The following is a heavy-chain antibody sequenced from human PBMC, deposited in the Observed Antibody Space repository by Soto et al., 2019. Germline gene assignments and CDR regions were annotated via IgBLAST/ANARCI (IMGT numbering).Heavy chain of an antibody. CDR2: INHSGST. D-gene: IGHD1-26*01. CDR1: GGSFSGYY. V-gene: IGHV4-34*01. Sequence: QVQLQQWGAGLLKPSETLSLTCAVYGGSFSGYYWSWIRQPPGKGLEWIGEINHSGSTNYNPSLNSRLTKAVDTSKNQFSLKLSSVTAADTAVYYCATGVGELPEKVRNRFDPWGQGTLVTVSS. CDR3: ATGVGELPEKVRNRFDP. J-gene: IGHJ5*02.